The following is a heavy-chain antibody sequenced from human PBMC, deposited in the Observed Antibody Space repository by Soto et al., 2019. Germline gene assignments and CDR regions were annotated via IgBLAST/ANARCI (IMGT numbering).Heavy chain of an antibody. CDR2: IFYNGST. CDR3: ARSFYA. V-gene: IGHV4-59*01. CDR1: GGSISHYH. Sequence: QLQLQESGPGLVKPSETLSLTCTVSGGSISHYHWNWIRQAPGKGMEWIGYIFYNGSTHYNPSLPSRVTISVDMSKNRLSLTLTSVTAADTAVYYCARSFYAWGQGTLVTVSS. J-gene: IGHJ5*02.